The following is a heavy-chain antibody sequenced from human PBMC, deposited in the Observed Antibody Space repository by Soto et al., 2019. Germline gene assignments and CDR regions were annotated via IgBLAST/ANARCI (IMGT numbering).Heavy chain of an antibody. Sequence: QVQLVESGGGVVQPGGSLRLSCAASGFPFSLYGMQWVRQAPGKGLEWVAMIWYDGSSQFYADSVKGRFTVSRENPKNTLYLDINSLRGDDPAVYYSARDVAVRRLDHWGHGTLVTVSS. V-gene: IGHV3-33*01. CDR2: IWYDGSSQ. CDR1: GFPFSLYG. D-gene: IGHD6-6*01. J-gene: IGHJ4*01. CDR3: ARDVAVRRLDH.